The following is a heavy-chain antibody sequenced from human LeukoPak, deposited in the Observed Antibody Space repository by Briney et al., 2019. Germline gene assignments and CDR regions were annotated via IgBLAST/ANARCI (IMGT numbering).Heavy chain of an antibody. V-gene: IGHV3-15*01. Sequence: GGSLRLSCAASGFSFSNAWMSWVRQAPGKGLEWVGRIKSKTGGGTTDSAAPVKGGFTISRDDSKNTLYLQMNSLKTEDTAVYYCTTDGGDYYFDCWGQGTLVTVSS. CDR1: GFSFSNAW. CDR3: TTDGGDYYFDC. CDR2: IKSKTGGGTT. J-gene: IGHJ4*02. D-gene: IGHD2-21*02.